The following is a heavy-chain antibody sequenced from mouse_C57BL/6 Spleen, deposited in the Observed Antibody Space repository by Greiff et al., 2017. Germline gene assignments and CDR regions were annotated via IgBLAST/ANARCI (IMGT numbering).Heavy chain of an antibody. D-gene: IGHD1-1*01. J-gene: IGHJ4*01. CDR3: ARGAGSSLYWDVGAMDY. V-gene: IGHV1-19*01. CDR1: GYTFTDYY. CDR2: INPYNGGT. Sequence: DVQLQESGPVLVKPGASVKMSCKASGYTFTDYYMNWVKQSHGKSLEWIGVINPYNGGTSYNQKFKGKATLTVDKSSSTAYMELNSLTSEDSAVYYGARGAGSSLYWDVGAMDYWGQGTSVTVSS.